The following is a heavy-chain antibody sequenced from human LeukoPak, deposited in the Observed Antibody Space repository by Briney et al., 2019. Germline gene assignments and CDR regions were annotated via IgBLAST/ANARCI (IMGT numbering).Heavy chain of an antibody. J-gene: IGHJ4*02. CDR1: GFTFSRFS. CDR3: ASEFNVIGNFDY. CDR2: IYLSGNFI. Sequence: PGGSLRLSCSTPGFTFSRFSMSWVGQAPGKGLDWVASIYLSGNFISYADSVKDRCTISRDNANNSVYLQMSSLTVDDSPVYYCASEFNVIGNFDYWGQGNLVTVSS. D-gene: IGHD3-10*01. V-gene: IGHV3-21*01.